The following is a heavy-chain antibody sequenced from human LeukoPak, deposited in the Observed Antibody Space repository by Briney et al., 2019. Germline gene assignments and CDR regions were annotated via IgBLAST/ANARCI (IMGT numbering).Heavy chain of an antibody. CDR3: ARSADPVLRFLEWFPFDP. Sequence: ASVKVSCKASGYSFTNYDINWVRQAPGQGLEWMGRIIPILGIANYAQTFQGRVTITADKSTSTAYMELSSLRSEDTAVYYCARSADPVLRFLEWFPFDPWGQGTLVTVSS. CDR2: IIPILGIA. D-gene: IGHD3-3*01. CDR1: GYSFTNYD. J-gene: IGHJ5*02. V-gene: IGHV1-69*04.